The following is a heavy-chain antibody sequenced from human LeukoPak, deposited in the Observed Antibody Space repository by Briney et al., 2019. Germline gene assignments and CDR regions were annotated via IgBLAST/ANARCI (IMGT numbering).Heavy chain of an antibody. CDR2: IYYSGST. CDR3: ARLGSTITMVRGVMSPHWYFDL. J-gene: IGHJ2*01. CDR1: GGSISSGDYY. D-gene: IGHD3-10*01. V-gene: IGHV4-30-4*01. Sequence: SETLSLTCTVSGGSISSGDYYWGWIRQPPGKGLEWIGYIYYSGSTYYNPSLKSRVTISVDTSKNQFSLKLSSVTAADTAVYYCARLGSTITMVRGVMSPHWYFDLWGRGTLVTVSS.